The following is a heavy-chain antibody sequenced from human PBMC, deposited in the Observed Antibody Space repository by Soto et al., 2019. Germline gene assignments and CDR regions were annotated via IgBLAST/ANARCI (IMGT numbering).Heavy chain of an antibody. CDR2: ISSSSSTI. J-gene: IGHJ5*02. CDR3: ARGEGDYVWGSYRTYNWFDP. D-gene: IGHD3-16*02. CDR1: VFTFSSYS. Sequence: ESGGGLVQPGGSLRLSCAASVFTFSSYSMNWVRQAPGKGLEWVSYISSSSSTIYYADSVKGRFTISRDNAKNSLYLQMNSLRDEDTAVYYCARGEGDYVWGSYRTYNWFDPWGQGTLVTVSS. V-gene: IGHV3-48*02.